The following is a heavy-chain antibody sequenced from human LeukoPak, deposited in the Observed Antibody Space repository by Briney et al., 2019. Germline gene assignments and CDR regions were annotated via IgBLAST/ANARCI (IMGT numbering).Heavy chain of an antibody. V-gene: IGHV3-7*01. Sequence: GGSLRLSCAASEFIFNRSWMNWVRQAPGKGLEWVANMDPSGSHKRYVDSVKGRFTISKDNPGTSLYLDMYGLRAEDTVIYYCAIWTSGNYWGQGTLVTVSS. CDR3: AIWTSGNY. D-gene: IGHD1-1*01. J-gene: IGHJ4*02. CDR1: EFIFNRSW. CDR2: MDPSGSHK.